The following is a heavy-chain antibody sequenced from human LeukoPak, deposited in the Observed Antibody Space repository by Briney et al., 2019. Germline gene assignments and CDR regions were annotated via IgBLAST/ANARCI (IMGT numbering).Heavy chain of an antibody. V-gene: IGHV1-18*01. CDR3: ARTMVRGVIIYYYYMDV. D-gene: IGHD3-10*01. CDR1: GYTFTSYD. CDR2: MNPNSGNT. Sequence: AASVKVSCKASGYTFTSYDINWVRQAIGQGLEWMGWMNPNSGNTNYAQKLQGRVTMTTDTSTSTAYMELRSLRSDDTAVYYCARTMVRGVIIYYYYMDVWGKGTTVTISS. J-gene: IGHJ6*03.